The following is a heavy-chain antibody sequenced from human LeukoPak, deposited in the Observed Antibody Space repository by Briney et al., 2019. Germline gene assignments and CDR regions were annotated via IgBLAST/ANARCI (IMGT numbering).Heavy chain of an antibody. J-gene: IGHJ3*02. CDR1: GFTFSSYS. CDR2: ISSSSSYI. CDR3: ARESGYSYDDAFDI. D-gene: IGHD5-18*01. Sequence: PGGSLRLSCAASGFTFSSYSMNWVRQAPGEGLEWVSSISSSSSYIYYADSVKGRFTISRDNAKNSLYLQMNSLRAEDTAVYYCARESGYSYDDAFDIWGQGTMVTVSS. V-gene: IGHV3-21*01.